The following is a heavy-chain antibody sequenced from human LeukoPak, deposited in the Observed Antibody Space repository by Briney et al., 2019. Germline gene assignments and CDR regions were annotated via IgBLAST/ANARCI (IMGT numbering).Heavy chain of an antibody. D-gene: IGHD2-2*01. V-gene: IGHV3-21*01. Sequence: PGGSLRLXCTASGFTFSYYTMNWVRQAAGKGLEWVSSISSSSSYIYYADSVKGRFTISRDNAKNSLYPQMNSLRAEDTAVYYCARALHCSSTSCYLHYMDVWGKGTTVTVSS. J-gene: IGHJ6*03. CDR1: GFTFSYYT. CDR3: ARALHCSSTSCYLHYMDV. CDR2: ISSSSSYI.